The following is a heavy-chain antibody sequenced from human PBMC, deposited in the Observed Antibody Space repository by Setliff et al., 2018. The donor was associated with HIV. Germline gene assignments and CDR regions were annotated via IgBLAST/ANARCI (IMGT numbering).Heavy chain of an antibody. V-gene: IGHV1-8*01. CDR3: ARGWGLWFGQLSILPLDP. CDR1: GYTFLNYD. D-gene: IGHD3-10*01. CDR2: LTPHSGDT. J-gene: IGHJ5*02. Sequence: ASVKVSCKASGYTFLNYDINWLRQAPGRGLEWMGRLTPHSGDTISADRFQGRLVMTTNTSTTTAFMELSSLRSDDTALYFCARGWGLWFGQLSILPLDPWGQGTLVTVSS.